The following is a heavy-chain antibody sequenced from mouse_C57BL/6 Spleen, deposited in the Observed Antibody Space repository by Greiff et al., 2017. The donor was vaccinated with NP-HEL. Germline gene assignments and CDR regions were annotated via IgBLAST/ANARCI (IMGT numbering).Heavy chain of an antibody. Sequence: VQLQQSGAELVRPGSSVKLSCKASGYTFTSYWMDWVKQRPGQGLEWIGNIYPSDSETHYNQKFKDKATLTVDKSSSTAYMQLSSLTSEDSAVYYCAVGLRGGWYLDVWGTGTTVTVSS. CDR1: GYTFTSYW. D-gene: IGHD3-1*01. V-gene: IGHV1-61*01. CDR2: IYPSDSET. J-gene: IGHJ1*03. CDR3: AVGLRGGWYLDV.